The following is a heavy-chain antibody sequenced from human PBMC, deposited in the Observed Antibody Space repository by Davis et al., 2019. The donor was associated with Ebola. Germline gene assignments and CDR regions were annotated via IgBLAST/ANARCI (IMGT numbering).Heavy chain of an antibody. CDR3: ARGRRIVVAGTDY. CDR2: MNPNSGNT. J-gene: IGHJ4*02. CDR1: GYTFTSFD. V-gene: IGHV1-8*01. D-gene: IGHD6-19*01. Sequence: AASVKVSCKASGYTFTSFDINWVRQATGQGLEWMGWMNPNSGNTGYAQKFQGRVTMTRNTSISTAYMELSSLRSEDTAVYYCARGRRIVVAGTDYWGQGTLVTVSS.